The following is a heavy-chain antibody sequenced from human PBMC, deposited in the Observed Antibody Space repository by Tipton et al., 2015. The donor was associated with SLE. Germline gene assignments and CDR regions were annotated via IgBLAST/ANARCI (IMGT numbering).Heavy chain of an antibody. Sequence: TLSLTCTVSGGSVGNYYWSWIRQSPGKGLEWIGYIHYTGSTKYNPSLKSRVTISVDTSKNQFTLKLSSVTAVDTAVYYCAREHISSLRDAFEIWGQGTMVTVS. D-gene: IGHD2-15*01. CDR1: GGSVGNYY. CDR2: IHYTGST. V-gene: IGHV4-59*02. J-gene: IGHJ3*02. CDR3: AREHISSLRDAFEI.